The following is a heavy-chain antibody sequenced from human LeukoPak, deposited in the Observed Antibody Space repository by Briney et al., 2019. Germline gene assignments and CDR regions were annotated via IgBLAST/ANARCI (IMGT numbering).Heavy chain of an antibody. CDR3: AKHRVTFRVYGLDV. V-gene: IGHV3-30*18. Sequence: GGSLRLSCAASGFSFSSYGMHWVRQAPGKGLEWVALISYDGSVVYHADSVKGRFTISRDTSKNTLYLQMNSLKTEDTALYYCAKHRVTFRVYGLDVWVQGTTVTVSS. CDR1: GFSFSSYG. D-gene: IGHD3-10*01. J-gene: IGHJ6*02. CDR2: ISYDGSVV.